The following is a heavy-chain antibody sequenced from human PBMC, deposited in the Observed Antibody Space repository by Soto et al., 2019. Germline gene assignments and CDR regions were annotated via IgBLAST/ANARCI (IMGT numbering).Heavy chain of an antibody. CDR1: GFTFSSYG. J-gene: IGHJ6*02. V-gene: IGHV3-33*01. Sequence: QVQLVESGGGVVQPGRSLRLSCAASGFTFSSYGMHWVRQAPGKGLEWVAVIWYDGSNKYYADSVKGRFTISRDNSKNTLYMQMNSRRAEDTAVYYCARDGDSGYDYHYYYYGMDVWGQGTTVTVSS. D-gene: IGHD5-12*01. CDR2: IWYDGSNK. CDR3: ARDGDSGYDYHYYYYGMDV.